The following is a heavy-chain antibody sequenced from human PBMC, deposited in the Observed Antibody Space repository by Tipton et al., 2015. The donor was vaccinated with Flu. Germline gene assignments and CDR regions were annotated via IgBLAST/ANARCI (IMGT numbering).Heavy chain of an antibody. Sequence: TLSLTCTVSGGSISSYYWSWIRQPPGKGLEWIGYIYYSGSTNYNPSLKSRVTISVDTSKNQFSLKLSSVTAADTAVYYCARHGGHFGWLLNDAFDIWGQGTMVTVSS. CDR1: GGSISSYY. CDR2: IYYSGST. CDR3: ARHGGHFGWLLNDAFDI. D-gene: IGHD3-9*01. J-gene: IGHJ3*02. V-gene: IGHV4-59*08.